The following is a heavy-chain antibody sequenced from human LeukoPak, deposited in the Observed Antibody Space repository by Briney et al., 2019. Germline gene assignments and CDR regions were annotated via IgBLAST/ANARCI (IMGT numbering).Heavy chain of an antibody. J-gene: IGHJ5*02. CDR3: AKGSGSGWYGWFDP. Sequence: GGSLRLSCAASKFTFSAYAMYWVRQAPGEGLEWVSCIEASDVNTYYADSVKGRFSISRDNSKNTLYLQMNSLRAEDTAVYYCAKGSGSGWYGWFDPWGQGTLVTVSA. CDR1: KFTFSAYA. V-gene: IGHV3-23*01. D-gene: IGHD6-19*01. CDR2: IEASDVNT.